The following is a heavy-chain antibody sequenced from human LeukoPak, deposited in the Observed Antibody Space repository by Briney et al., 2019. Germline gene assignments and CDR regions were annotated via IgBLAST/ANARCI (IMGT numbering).Heavy chain of an antibody. CDR3: AKDLFIVLMVYAQDY. J-gene: IGHJ4*02. V-gene: IGHV3-30*18. Sequence: HPGGSLRLSCAASEFPFNTYGMHWVRQAPGKGLEWVAVISYDGSNKYYADSVKGRFTISRDNSKNTLYLQMNSLRAEDTAVYYCAKDLFIVLMVYAQDYWGQGTLVTVSS. D-gene: IGHD2-8*01. CDR2: ISYDGSNK. CDR1: EFPFNTYG.